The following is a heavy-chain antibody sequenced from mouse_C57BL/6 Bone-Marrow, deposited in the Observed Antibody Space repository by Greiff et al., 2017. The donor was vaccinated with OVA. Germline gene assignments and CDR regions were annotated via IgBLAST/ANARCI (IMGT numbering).Heavy chain of an antibody. Sequence: EVQGVESGGGLVKPGGSLKLSCAASGFTFSSYAMSWVRQTPEKRLEWVATISAGGSYTYYPDNVKGRFTISRDNAKNNLYLQMSHLKSEDTAMYYCARDWRYYGRDFDYWGQGTTLTVSS. CDR3: ARDWRYYGRDFDY. J-gene: IGHJ2*01. CDR2: ISAGGSYT. V-gene: IGHV5-4*01. CDR1: GFTFSSYA. D-gene: IGHD1-1*01.